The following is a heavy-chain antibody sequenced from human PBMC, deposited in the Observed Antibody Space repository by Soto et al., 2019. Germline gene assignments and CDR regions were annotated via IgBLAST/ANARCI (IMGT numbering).Heavy chain of an antibody. J-gene: IGHJ4*02. CDR1: GFTFSSYA. D-gene: IGHD3-10*01. CDR2: ISGSGGST. CDR3: AKDPLTLYYYGSGSPTFDY. V-gene: IGHV3-23*01. Sequence: GGSLRLSCAASGFTFSSYAMSWVRQAPGKGLEWVSAISGSGGSTYYADSVKGRFTISRDNSKNTLYLQMNSLRAEDTAVYYCAKDPLTLYYYGSGSPTFDYWGRGTLVTVSS.